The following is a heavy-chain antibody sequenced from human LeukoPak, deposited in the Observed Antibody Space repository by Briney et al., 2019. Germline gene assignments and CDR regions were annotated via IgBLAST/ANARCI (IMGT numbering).Heavy chain of an antibody. J-gene: IGHJ4*02. V-gene: IGHV3-64*01. Sequence: GGSLRLSCAASGFTFSTYAMHWVRRAPGKGLEYVAAISSKGDYTHYANSVKGRFTIFRDNSKNTLYLEMGSLRAEDMAVYYCARPSSSGWYAPFFWGQGTLVTVSS. CDR2: ISSKGDYT. D-gene: IGHD6-19*01. CDR3: ARPSSSGWYAPFF. CDR1: GFTFSTYA.